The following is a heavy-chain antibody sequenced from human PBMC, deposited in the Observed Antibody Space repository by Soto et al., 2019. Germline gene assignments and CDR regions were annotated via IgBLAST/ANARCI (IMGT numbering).Heavy chain of an antibody. Sequence: PSETLSLTCTVSGDSINNYYWSWIRQPPGERLEWIGYIYYTGSTIYNPSLESRVTMSVDTSKNQFSLKLKSVTAADTAVYYCAKYRSKPAEGYTTDHWGRGTLVTVSS. V-gene: IGHV4-59*12. CDR3: AKYRSKPAEGYTTDH. CDR1: GDSINNYY. J-gene: IGHJ4*02. D-gene: IGHD2-15*01. CDR2: IYYTGST.